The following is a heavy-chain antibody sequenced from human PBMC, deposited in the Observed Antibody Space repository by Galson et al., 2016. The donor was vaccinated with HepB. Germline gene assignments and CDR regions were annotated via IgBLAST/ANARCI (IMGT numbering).Heavy chain of an antibody. Sequence: SLRLSCAASGLSVGSNDLSWVRQGPGKGLEWVSVIYTIGSTNYADSVKGRFTISRDKSTNTVHLPMNSLRAEDTAGYYCSGGIVAAVWGQGTLVTVSS. CDR3: SGGIVAAV. CDR2: IYTIGST. V-gene: IGHV3-53*01. J-gene: IGHJ4*02. CDR1: GLSVGSND. D-gene: IGHD2-15*01.